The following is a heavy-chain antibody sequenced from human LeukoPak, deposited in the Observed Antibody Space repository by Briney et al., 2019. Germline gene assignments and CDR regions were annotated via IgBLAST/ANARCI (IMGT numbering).Heavy chain of an antibody. D-gene: IGHD1-26*01. J-gene: IGHJ4*02. Sequence: SETLSLTCTVSGGSISTYYWAWIRQPAGKGLEWIGRIYTSGSTNYNPSLKSRVTISVDTSKNQFSLKLNSVTAADTAVYYCVREASGSPDYFDSWGQGTLVTVSS. V-gene: IGHV4-4*07. CDR2: IYTSGST. CDR1: GGSISTYY. CDR3: VREASGSPDYFDS.